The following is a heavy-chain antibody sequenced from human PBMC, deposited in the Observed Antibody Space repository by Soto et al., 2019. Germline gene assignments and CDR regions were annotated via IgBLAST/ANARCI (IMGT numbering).Heavy chain of an antibody. D-gene: IGHD1-26*01. CDR2: ISGSGGST. CDR1: GFNFSSYG. J-gene: IGHJ4*02. Sequence: WRSLGLRCVPSGFNFSSYGMSWVRQAPGKGLEWVSAISGSGGSTYYADSVKGRFTISRDNSKNTLYLQMNSLRAEDTAVYYCAKSPLEAGATSFDYWGQGTLVTVSS. V-gene: IGHV3-23*01. CDR3: AKSPLEAGATSFDY.